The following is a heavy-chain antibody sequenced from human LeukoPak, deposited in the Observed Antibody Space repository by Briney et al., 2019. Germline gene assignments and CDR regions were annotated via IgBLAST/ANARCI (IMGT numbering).Heavy chain of an antibody. V-gene: IGHV3-73*01. Sequence: GGSLRLSCAASGFTFSGSAMHWVRQASGKGLEWVGRIRSKANSYATAYAASVKGRFTISRDDSKNTAYLQMNSLKTEDTAVYYCTREGNYDFWSGYPYFDYWGQGTLVTVSS. J-gene: IGHJ4*02. CDR2: IRSKANSYAT. D-gene: IGHD3-3*01. CDR1: GFTFSGSA. CDR3: TREGNYDFWSGYPYFDY.